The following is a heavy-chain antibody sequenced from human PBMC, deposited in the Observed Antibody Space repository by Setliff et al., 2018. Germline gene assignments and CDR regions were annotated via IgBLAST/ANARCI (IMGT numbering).Heavy chain of an antibody. Sequence: ASVKVSCKVSGYTLTELSRHWVRQAPGKGLEWMGGFDPEDGETIYAQKFQGRVTMTEDTSTDTAYMELGRLRSDDTAVYYCARTSIVGATISHYWGQGTLVTVSS. D-gene: IGHD1-26*01. V-gene: IGHV1-24*01. CDR2: FDPEDGET. CDR1: GYTLTELS. CDR3: ARTSIVGATISHY. J-gene: IGHJ4*02.